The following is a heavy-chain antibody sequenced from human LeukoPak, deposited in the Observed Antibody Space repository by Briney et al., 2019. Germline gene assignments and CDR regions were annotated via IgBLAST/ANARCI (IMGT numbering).Heavy chain of an antibody. Sequence: ASVKVSCKASGYTFTDYYIHWVRQAPGQGLEWMGWISAYNGNTNYAQKLQGRVTMTTDTSTSTAYMELRSLRSDDTAVYYCARVGGGYDSGGNNWFDPWGQGTLVTVSS. CDR3: ARVGGGYDSGGNNWFDP. V-gene: IGHV1-18*04. J-gene: IGHJ5*02. D-gene: IGHD5-12*01. CDR1: GYTFTDYY. CDR2: ISAYNGNT.